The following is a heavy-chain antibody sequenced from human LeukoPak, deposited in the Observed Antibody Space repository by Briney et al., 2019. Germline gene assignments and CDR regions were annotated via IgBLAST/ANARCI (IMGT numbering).Heavy chain of an antibody. V-gene: IGHV4-34*01. J-gene: IGHJ3*02. Sequence: SETLSLTCAVYGGSFSGYYWSWIRQPPGKGLEWIGEINHSGSTNYNPSLKSRVTISVDTSKNQFSLKLSSVTAADTAVYYCARRPPMVRGGAFDIWGQGTMVTVSS. CDR1: GGSFSGYY. D-gene: IGHD3-10*01. CDR2: INHSGST. CDR3: ARRPPMVRGGAFDI.